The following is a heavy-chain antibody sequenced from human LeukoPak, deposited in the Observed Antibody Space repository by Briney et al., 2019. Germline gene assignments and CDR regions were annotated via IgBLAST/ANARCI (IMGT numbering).Heavy chain of an antibody. J-gene: IGHJ4*02. CDR3: ARATRDFWSGSFDY. CDR2: IYYSGST. Sequence: SETLSLTCIVSGGSISSYYWSWIRQPPGKGLEWIGYIYYSGSTNYNPSLKSRVTISIDTSKNQFSLEMSSLTAADTAVYYCARATRDFWSGSFDYWGQGALVTVSS. D-gene: IGHD3-3*01. V-gene: IGHV4-59*01. CDR1: GGSISSYY.